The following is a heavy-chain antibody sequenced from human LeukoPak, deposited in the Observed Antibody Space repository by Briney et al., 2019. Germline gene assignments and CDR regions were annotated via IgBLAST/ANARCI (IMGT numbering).Heavy chain of an antibody. J-gene: IGHJ6*02. D-gene: IGHD3-3*01. CDR2: INHSGST. Sequence: SETLSLTCAVYGGSFSGYYWSWIRQPPGKGLEWIGEINHSGSTNYNPSLKSRVTISVDTSKNQFSLKLSSVTAADTAVYYCARNLEGYRSDFWSGPNLPYYYYYYGMDVWGQGTTVTVSS. CDR1: GGSFSGYY. CDR3: ARNLEGYRSDFWSGPNLPYYYYYYGMDV. V-gene: IGHV4-34*01.